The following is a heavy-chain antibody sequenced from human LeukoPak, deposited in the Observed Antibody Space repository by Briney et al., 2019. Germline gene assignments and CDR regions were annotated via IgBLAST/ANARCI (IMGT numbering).Heavy chain of an antibody. CDR2: MRTNSGNT. Sequence: SVLVSCMTSPYTFTNYDINWVRPLTGHGPQWTHWMRTNSGNTGYAQKFQGRVTMTRNTSISTAYMELSSLRSEDTAVYYCARPHCSSTDCHPPEWFDPWGQGTLVTVSS. CDR1: PYTFTNYD. V-gene: IGHV1-8*01. D-gene: IGHD2-2*01. CDR3: ARPHCSSTDCHPPEWFDP. J-gene: IGHJ5*02.